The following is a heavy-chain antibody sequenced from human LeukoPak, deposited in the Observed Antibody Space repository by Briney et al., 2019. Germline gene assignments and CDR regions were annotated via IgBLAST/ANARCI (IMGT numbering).Heavy chain of an antibody. Sequence: SSETLSLTCTVSGGSISSYYWSWIRQPAGKGLEWIGRSYTSGSTNYNPSLKSRVTISVDKSKNQFSLKLSSVTAADTAVYYCARESTIAARLYYYYMDVWGKGTTVTVSS. V-gene: IGHV4-4*07. CDR1: GGSISSYY. J-gene: IGHJ6*03. CDR3: ARESTIAARLYYYYMDV. CDR2: SYTSGST. D-gene: IGHD6-6*01.